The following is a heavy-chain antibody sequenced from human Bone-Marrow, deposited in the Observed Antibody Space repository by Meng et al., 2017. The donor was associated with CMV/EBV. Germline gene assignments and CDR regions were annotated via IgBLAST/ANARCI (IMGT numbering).Heavy chain of an antibody. CDR3: ARDGYCSSTSCYGWFDP. J-gene: IGHJ5*02. V-gene: IGHV4-59*01. CDR1: GGSISSYY. Sequence: SETLSLTCTVSGGSISSYYWSWIRQPPGKGLEWIGYIYYSGSTNYNPSLKSRVTISVDTSKNQFSLKLSSVTAADTAVYYCARDGYCSSTSCYGWFDPWGQGTLVTVSS. CDR2: IYYSGST. D-gene: IGHD2-2*01.